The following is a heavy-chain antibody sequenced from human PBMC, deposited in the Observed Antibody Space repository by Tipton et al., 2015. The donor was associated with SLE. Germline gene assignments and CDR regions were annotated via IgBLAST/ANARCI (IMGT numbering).Heavy chain of an antibody. CDR3: AKDQGMTTVTPIDY. CDR1: GFTFSSYS. Sequence: SLRLSCAASGFTFSSYSMHWVRQAPGKGLEWVAFIRYDGSNKYYADSVKGRFTISRDNSKNTLYLQMNSLRAEDTAVYYCAKDQGMTTVTPIDYWGQGTLVTVSS. CDR2: IRYDGSNK. V-gene: IGHV3-30*02. J-gene: IGHJ4*02. D-gene: IGHD4-17*01.